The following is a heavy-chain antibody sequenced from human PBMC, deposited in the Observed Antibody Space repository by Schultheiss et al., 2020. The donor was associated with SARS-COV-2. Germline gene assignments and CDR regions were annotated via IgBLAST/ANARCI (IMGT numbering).Heavy chain of an antibody. Sequence: SEILSLTCTVSGGSISSYYWSWIRQPPGKGLEWIGYIYYSGSTNYNPSLKSRVTISVDTSKNQFSLKLSSVTAADTAVYYCARTIAAREVDYWGQGTLVTVSS. CDR2: IYYSGST. CDR1: GGSISSYY. V-gene: IGHV4-59*12. J-gene: IGHJ4*02. CDR3: ARTIAAREVDY. D-gene: IGHD6-6*01.